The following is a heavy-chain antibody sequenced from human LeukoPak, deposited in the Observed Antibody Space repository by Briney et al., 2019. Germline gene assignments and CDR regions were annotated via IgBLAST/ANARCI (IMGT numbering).Heavy chain of an antibody. CDR2: IYHTGNT. D-gene: IGHD1-26*01. CDR1: GGSISSGGYS. J-gene: IGHJ4*02. CDR3: AGTAGSTTFDY. V-gene: IGHV4-30-2*01. Sequence: SQTLSLTCIVSGGSISSGGYSWSWIRQPPGKGLEWIGYIYHTGNTYYNPSLKSRLTMSIDKSKNQFSLKLSSVTAADTAVYYCAGTAGSTTFDYWGQGTLVTVSS.